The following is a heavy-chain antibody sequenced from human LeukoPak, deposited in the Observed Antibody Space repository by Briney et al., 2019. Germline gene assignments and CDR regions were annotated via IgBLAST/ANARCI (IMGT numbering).Heavy chain of an antibody. CDR3: ARHQFQLLVNDDAFDM. CDR2: IYYSGST. Sequence: PSETLSLTCTVSGGSMNSYYWSWIRQPPGKGLEWIGYIYYSGSTNYNPSLKSRVTISVDTSKNQFSLKLSSVTAADTAVYYCARHQFQLLVNDDAFDMWGQGTIVTVSS. D-gene: IGHD2-2*01. CDR1: GGSMNSYY. V-gene: IGHV4-59*08. J-gene: IGHJ3*02.